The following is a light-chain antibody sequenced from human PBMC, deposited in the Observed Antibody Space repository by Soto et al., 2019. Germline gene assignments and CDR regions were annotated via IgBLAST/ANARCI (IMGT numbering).Light chain of an antibody. CDR2: AAY. CDR3: QQSYSTFT. CDR1: QSIRSY. V-gene: IGKV1-39*01. Sequence: DIQMTQSPSSLSASVGDRVTITCRASQSIRSYLNWYQQKPGKARKLLIYAAYSLQSGDPRRFSGRGSGTDFPLTISRLQPEDCATYYWQQSYSTFTFGPGTKVDIK. J-gene: IGKJ3*01.